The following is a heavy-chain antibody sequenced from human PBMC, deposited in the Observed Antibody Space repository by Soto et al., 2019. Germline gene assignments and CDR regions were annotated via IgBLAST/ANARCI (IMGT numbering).Heavy chain of an antibody. Sequence: SENLSPPCAVSGVSIYNQFWSWIRQPPGKRPEWIGYIHSSGGPTYNPSLESRVTISVDTSKNQFSLKLSSVTAADTAVYYCARRYGSAIDYWGQGTLVTVS. V-gene: IGHV4-59*08. CDR2: IHSSGGP. J-gene: IGHJ4*02. CDR3: ARRYGSAIDY. CDR1: GVSIYNQF. D-gene: IGHD1-26*01.